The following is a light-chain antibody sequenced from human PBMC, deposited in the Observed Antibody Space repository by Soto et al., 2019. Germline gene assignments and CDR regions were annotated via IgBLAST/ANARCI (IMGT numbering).Light chain of an antibody. CDR3: SSYAGTNNPVV. V-gene: IGLV2-8*01. CDR2: GVS. CDR1: SGDVGAYNS. J-gene: IGLJ2*01. Sequence: QSALTQPPSASGSPGQSVTISCTGTSGDVGAYNSVSWYQQHPGKAPKLMIYGVSTRPSGVPNRFSGSKSGNTASLTVSGLQAEDEVDYYCSSYAGTNNPVVFGGGTKDTVI.